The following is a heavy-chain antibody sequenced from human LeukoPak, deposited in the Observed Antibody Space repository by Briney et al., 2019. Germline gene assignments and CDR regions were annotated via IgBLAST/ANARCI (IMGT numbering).Heavy chain of an antibody. Sequence: GASVKVSCKASGGTFSSYAISWVRQAPGQGLEWMGRIIPIFGIANYAQKFQGRATITADKSTSTAYMELSSLRSEDTAVYYCARGYSGYDSYYGMDVWGQGTTVTVSS. CDR1: GGTFSSYA. V-gene: IGHV1-69*04. J-gene: IGHJ6*02. CDR2: IIPIFGIA. D-gene: IGHD5-12*01. CDR3: ARGYSGYDSYYGMDV.